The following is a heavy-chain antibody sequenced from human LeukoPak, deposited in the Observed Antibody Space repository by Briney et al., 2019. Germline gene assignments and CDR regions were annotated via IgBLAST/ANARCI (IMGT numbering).Heavy chain of an antibody. D-gene: IGHD4-23*01. CDR1: GFTFSTAW. J-gene: IGHJ4*02. CDR3: ARVSGKSGSDY. V-gene: IGHV3-15*01. Sequence: PGGSLRLSCAASGFTFSTAWMSWVRQAPGKGLEWVGRIKTKTDGGTADYAAPVKGRFTISRDDSKNTLSLQMNSLKTDDTAVYYCARVSGKSGSDYWGQGTLVTVSS. CDR2: IKTKTDGGTA.